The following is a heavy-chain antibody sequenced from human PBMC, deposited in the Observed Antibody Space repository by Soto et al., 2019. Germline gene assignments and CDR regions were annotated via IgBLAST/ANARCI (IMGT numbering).Heavy chain of an antibody. CDR2: FYWDDAR. D-gene: IGHD1-26*01. CDR3: AHGSSIVGAPAFDY. CDR1: GFSLSTSGVG. V-gene: IGHV2-5*02. Sequence: QITLKESGPALVKPTQTLTLTCSFSGFSLSTSGVGVGWVRQAPGKALEWLTLFYWDDARRYNPSLKSRLTFAKDTSRNQVVLTMTNMDPVDTATYYCAHGSSIVGAPAFDYWGQGILVTVSS. J-gene: IGHJ4*02.